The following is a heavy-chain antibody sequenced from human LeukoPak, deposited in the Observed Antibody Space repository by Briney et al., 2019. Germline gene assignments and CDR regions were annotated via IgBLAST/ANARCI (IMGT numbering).Heavy chain of an antibody. CDR2: IKEDGSEK. CDR3: ARGGGSGSYYKRELDY. J-gene: IGHJ4*02. D-gene: IGHD3-10*01. CDR1: GITFSNSW. V-gene: IGHV3-7*01. Sequence: PGGSLRLSCAASGITFSNSWMCWVRQAPGKGLEWVANIKEDGSEKYYVNSVKGRFTISRDNAENSLYLQMNSLRAEDTAVYYCARGGGSGSYYKRELDYWGQGTLVTVSS.